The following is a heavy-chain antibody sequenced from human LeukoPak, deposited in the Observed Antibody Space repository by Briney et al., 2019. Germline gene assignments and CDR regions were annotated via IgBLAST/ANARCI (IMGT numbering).Heavy chain of an antibody. D-gene: IGHD2-21*02. Sequence: QPGRSLRLSCAASGFTFRSYAMHWVRQAPGKGLEWVAVIWYDGSNKYYADSVKGRFTISRDNSKNTLYLQMNSLRAEDTAVYYCARDYCGGDCYSFDYWGQGTLVTVSS. J-gene: IGHJ4*02. CDR1: GFTFRSYA. CDR3: ARDYCGGDCYSFDY. CDR2: IWYDGSNK. V-gene: IGHV3-33*08.